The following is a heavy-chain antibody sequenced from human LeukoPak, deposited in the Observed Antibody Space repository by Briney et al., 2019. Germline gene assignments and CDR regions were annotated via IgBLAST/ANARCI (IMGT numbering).Heavy chain of an antibody. D-gene: IGHD3/OR15-3a*01. V-gene: IGHV3-23*01. J-gene: IGHJ4*02. CDR2: ISGSGTIT. Sequence: PGGSLRLSCAASGFTFSRYAMSWVRQVPGKGLEWVSSISGSGTITHYADSVKGRLTISRDNSKNTLYLQMSSLRAEDTAVYYCAKDWSWTFDYWGQGTLVTVSS. CDR1: GFTFSRYA. CDR3: AKDWSWTFDY.